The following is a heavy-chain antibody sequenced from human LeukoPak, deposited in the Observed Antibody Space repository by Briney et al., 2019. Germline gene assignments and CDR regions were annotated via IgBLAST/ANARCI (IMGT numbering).Heavy chain of an antibody. CDR1: GGSISSSYYY. Sequence: MTSETLSLTCTVSGGSISSSYYYWGWIRQPPGKGLEWIGSIYSSGSTYYNPSLKSRVTISVDTSKNQFSLKLSSVTAADTAVYYCASTYCGGDCYSQTPHFDYWGQGTLVTVSS. D-gene: IGHD2-21*02. CDR2: IYSSGST. V-gene: IGHV4-39*01. CDR3: ASTYCGGDCYSQTPHFDY. J-gene: IGHJ4*02.